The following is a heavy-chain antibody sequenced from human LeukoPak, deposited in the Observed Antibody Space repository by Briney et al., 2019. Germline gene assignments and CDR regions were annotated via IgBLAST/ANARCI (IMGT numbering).Heavy chain of an antibody. CDR1: GYTFTSYY. CDR2: INPSGGST. Sequence: ASVKVSCKESGYTFTSYYMHWVRQAPGQGLEWMGIINPSGGSTSYAQKVQGRVTMTRDMSTSTVYMELSSLRSEDTAVYYCARGGWELLTPDYWGQGTLVTVSS. J-gene: IGHJ4*02. V-gene: IGHV1-46*01. CDR3: ARGGWELLTPDY. D-gene: IGHD1-26*01.